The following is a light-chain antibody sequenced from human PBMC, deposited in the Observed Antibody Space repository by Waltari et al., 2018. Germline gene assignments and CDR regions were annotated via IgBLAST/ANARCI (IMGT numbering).Light chain of an antibody. CDR1: QSVASSY. CDR2: GGS. V-gene: IGKV3-20*01. J-gene: IGKJ1*01. Sequence: EIVLTQSQGTLPFSQGAGATFPCRASQSVASSYVAWYQQKPGQAPRLLIYGGSGRATGSPDRFSGSWSETDFSLTISRVRPEDSAVYYCQQYATSPRTFGQGTKVEIK. CDR3: QQYATSPRT.